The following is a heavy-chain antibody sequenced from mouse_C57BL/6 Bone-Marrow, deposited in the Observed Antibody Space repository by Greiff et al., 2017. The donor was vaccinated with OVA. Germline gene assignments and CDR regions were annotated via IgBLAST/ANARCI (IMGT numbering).Heavy chain of an antibody. D-gene: IGHD1-1*01. CDR3: ATYGSRGGDY. V-gene: IGHV1-50*01. CDR2: IDPSDSYT. J-gene: IGHJ2*01. Sequence: VQLQQPGAELVQPGASVKLSCKASGYTFTSYWMQWVKQRPGQGLEWIGEIDPSDSYTNYNQKFKGKATLTVDTSSSTAYMQLSSLTSEDSAVYYCATYGSRGGDYWGQGTTLTVSS. CDR1: GYTFTSYW.